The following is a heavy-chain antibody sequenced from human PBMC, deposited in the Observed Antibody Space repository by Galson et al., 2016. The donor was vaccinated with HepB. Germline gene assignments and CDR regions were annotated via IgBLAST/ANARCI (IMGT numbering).Heavy chain of an antibody. D-gene: IGHD2-2*01. CDR2: ISRSGDST. J-gene: IGHJ6*04. V-gene: IGHV3-23*01. Sequence: SLRLSCAASGFTFRNYGMTWVRQAPGKGLEVVSSISRSGDSTDYADSVKGRFTISRDNSKNTLSLQMNSLTADDTAIYYCVQGSTAPAVCGKGTTVTGSS. CDR1: GFTFRNYG. CDR3: VQGSTAPAV.